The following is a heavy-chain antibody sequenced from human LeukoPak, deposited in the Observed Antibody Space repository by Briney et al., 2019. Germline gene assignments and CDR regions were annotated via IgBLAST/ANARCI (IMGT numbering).Heavy chain of an antibody. CDR3: ARPYCSSTSCYENWFDP. CDR1: GYTLTGYY. Sequence: ASVKVSCKASGYTLTGYYMHWVRQAPGQGLEWMGWINPNSGGTNYAQKFQGRVTMTRDTSISTAYMELSRLRSDDTAVYYCARPYCSSTSCYENWFDPWGQGTLVTVSS. D-gene: IGHD2-2*01. CDR2: INPNSGGT. V-gene: IGHV1-2*02. J-gene: IGHJ5*02.